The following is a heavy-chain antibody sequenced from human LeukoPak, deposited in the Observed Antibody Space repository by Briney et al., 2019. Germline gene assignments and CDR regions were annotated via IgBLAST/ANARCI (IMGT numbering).Heavy chain of an antibody. CDR3: TRLGGLTLHSGWNYWYYDL. V-gene: IGHV4-39*01. CDR2: LYYRGSA. D-gene: IGHD6-19*01. J-gene: IGHJ2*01. CDR1: GGSISSDAYY. Sequence: PSETLSLTCIVSGGSISSDAYYWAWIRQPPGKGLQWIGSLYYRGSAYYDPSLRSRVTISGDTSQNQFSLKLSSVTAADTAVYYCTRLGGLTLHSGWNYWYYDLWGRGILVTVSS.